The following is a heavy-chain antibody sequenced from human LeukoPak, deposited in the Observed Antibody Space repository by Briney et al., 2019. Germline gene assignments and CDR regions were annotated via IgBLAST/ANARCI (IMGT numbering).Heavy chain of an antibody. CDR1: GGSISSGGYY. CDR2: INHSGST. J-gene: IGHJ6*02. CDR3: ARGPRIAAAGQNYYYYGMDV. V-gene: IGHV4-39*07. Sequence: SETLSLTCTVSGGSISSGGYYWSWIRQPPGKGLEWIGEINHSGSTNYNPSLKSRVTISVDTSKNQFSLKLSSVTAADTAVYYCARGPRIAAAGQNYYYYGMDVWGQGTTVTVSS. D-gene: IGHD6-13*01.